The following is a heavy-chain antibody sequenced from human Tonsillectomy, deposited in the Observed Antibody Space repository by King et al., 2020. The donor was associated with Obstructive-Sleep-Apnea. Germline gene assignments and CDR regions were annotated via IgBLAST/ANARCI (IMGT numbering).Heavy chain of an antibody. V-gene: IGHV3-49*03. D-gene: IGHD1-26*01. CDR2: ISSKAYGGKT. CDR3: THRRWELTY. J-gene: IGHJ4*02. Sequence: QLVQSGGGLVQPGRSLRLSCTASGFTFGDYSMSWFRQAPGKGREGLGFISSKAYGGKTEYAASVKGRFTISRDDSKSIAYLQMNSLKTEDTAVYYCTHRRWELTYWGQGTLVTVSS. CDR1: GFTFGDYS.